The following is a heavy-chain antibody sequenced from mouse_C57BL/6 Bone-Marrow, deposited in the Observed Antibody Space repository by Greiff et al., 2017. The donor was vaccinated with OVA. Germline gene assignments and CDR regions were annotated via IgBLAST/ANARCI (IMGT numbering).Heavy chain of an antibody. J-gene: IGHJ2*01. V-gene: IGHV14-4*01. Sequence: VQLQQPGAELVRPGASVKLSCTASGFNIKDDYMHWVKQRPEQGLEWIGWIDPENGDTEYASKFQGKATITADTSSNTAYLQLSSLTSEDTAVYYCTFYFFDYWGQGTTLTVSS. CDR2: IDPENGDT. CDR3: TFYFFDY. CDR1: GFNIKDDY.